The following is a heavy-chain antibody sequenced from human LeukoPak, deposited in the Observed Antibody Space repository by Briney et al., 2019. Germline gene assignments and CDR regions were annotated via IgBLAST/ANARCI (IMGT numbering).Heavy chain of an antibody. V-gene: IGHV3-7*04. CDR2: INQDGREQ. CDR1: GFTFSVYW. Sequence: QTGGSLRLSCAASGFTFSVYWMSWVRQAPGQGLEWVAKINQDGREQHFVDSVKGRFTISRDNAKNSLFLQMDSLRAEDTAVYYCTGGALDYWGQGALVTVSS. J-gene: IGHJ4*02. CDR3: TGGALDY.